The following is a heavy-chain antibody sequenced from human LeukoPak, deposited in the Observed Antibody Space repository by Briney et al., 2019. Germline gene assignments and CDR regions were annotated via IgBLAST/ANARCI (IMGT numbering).Heavy chain of an antibody. CDR2: ISGSGGST. CDR1: GFTFSSYA. J-gene: IGHJ4*02. D-gene: IGHD6-19*01. CDR3: AKKGTVAGTGYFDY. Sequence: PRGSLRLSCAASGFTFSSYAMSWARQAPGKGLEWVSGISGSGGSTYYADSVKGWFTISRDNSKNMVYLQMNSLRAEDTAVYYCAKKGTVAGTGYFDYWGQGTRVTVSS. V-gene: IGHV3-23*01.